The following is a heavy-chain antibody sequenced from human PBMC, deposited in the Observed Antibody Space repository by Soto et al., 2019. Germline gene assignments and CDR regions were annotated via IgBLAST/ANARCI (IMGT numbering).Heavy chain of an antibody. CDR3: ARVILGSGSYYDYYYYGMDV. Sequence: ASETLSLTCTVSGGSISSYYWSWVRQPPGKGLEWVGYIYYSGSTNYNPSLKSRVTISVDTSKNQFSLKLSSVTAADTAVYYCARVILGSGSYYDYYYYGMDVWGQGTTVTVSS. CDR2: IYYSGST. CDR1: GGSISSYY. J-gene: IGHJ6*02. V-gene: IGHV4-59*01. D-gene: IGHD3-10*01.